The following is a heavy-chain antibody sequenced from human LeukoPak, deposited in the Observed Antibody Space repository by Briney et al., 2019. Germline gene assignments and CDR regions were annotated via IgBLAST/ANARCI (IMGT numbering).Heavy chain of an antibody. Sequence: SETLSLTCAVYGGSFSGYYWSWIRPPPGKGLEWIGEINHSGSTNYNPSLKSRVTISVDTSKNQFSLKLSSVTAADTAVYYCARGRTRYYDSSGYYFDYWGQGTLVTVSS. CDR2: INHSGST. D-gene: IGHD3-22*01. V-gene: IGHV4-34*01. CDR3: ARGRTRYYDSSGYYFDY. CDR1: GGSFSGYY. J-gene: IGHJ4*02.